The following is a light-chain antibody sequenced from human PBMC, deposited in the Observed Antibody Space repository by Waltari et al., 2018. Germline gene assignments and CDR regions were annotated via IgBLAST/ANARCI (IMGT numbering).Light chain of an antibody. V-gene: IGKV1-9*01. J-gene: IGKJ4*01. Sequence: IQLTKSPSSLSASVGDRVTITCRASQGISSYLAWYQQKTGKAPKLLIYAASTLQSGVPSRFSGSGSGTDFTLTISSLQPEDFATYYCQQLNSYPLTFGGGTKVEIK. CDR2: AAS. CDR1: QGISSY. CDR3: QQLNSYPLT.